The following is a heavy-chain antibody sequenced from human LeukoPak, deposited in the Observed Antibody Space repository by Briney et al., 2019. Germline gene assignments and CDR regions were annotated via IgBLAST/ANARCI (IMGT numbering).Heavy chain of an antibody. V-gene: IGHV1-3*01. CDR1: GYTFTSYA. J-gene: IGHJ3*02. CDR2: INAGNGNT. D-gene: IGHD3-10*01. Sequence: ASVKVSCKASGYTFTSYAMHWVRQAPGQRLEWMGWINAGNGNTKYSQKFQGRVTITRDTSASTAYMELSSLRSEDTAVYYCARGGSGSYYNDDAFDIWGQGTMVTVSS. CDR3: ARGGSGSYYNDDAFDI.